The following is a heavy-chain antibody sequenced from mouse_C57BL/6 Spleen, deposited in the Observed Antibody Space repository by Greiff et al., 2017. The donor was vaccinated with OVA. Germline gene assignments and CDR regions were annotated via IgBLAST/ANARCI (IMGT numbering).Heavy chain of an antibody. V-gene: IGHV5-17*01. CDR1: GFTFSDYG. CDR3: EWGGYGYDPCFDY. CDR2: ISSGSSTI. D-gene: IGHD2-2*01. J-gene: IGHJ3*01. Sequence: EVQGVESGGGLVKPGGSLKLSCAASGFTFSDYGMHWVRQAPEKGLEWVAYISSGSSTIYYADTVKGRFTISRDNAKNTLFLQMTSLRSEDTAMSYCEWGGYGYDPCFDYWGQGTLVTVSA.